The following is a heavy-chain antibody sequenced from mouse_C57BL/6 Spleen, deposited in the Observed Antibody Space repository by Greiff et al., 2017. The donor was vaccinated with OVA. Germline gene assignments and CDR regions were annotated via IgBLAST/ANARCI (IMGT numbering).Heavy chain of an antibody. CDR2: ISSGSSTI. CDR1: GFTFSDYG. CDR3: ANKRWFAD. Sequence: DVHLVESGGGLVKPGGSLKLSCAASGFTFSDYGMHWVRQAPEKGLEWVAYISSGSSTIYYADTVKGRFTISRDNAKNTLFLQMTSLRSEDTAMYYCANKRWFADWGQGTLVTVSA. J-gene: IGHJ3*01. V-gene: IGHV5-17*01.